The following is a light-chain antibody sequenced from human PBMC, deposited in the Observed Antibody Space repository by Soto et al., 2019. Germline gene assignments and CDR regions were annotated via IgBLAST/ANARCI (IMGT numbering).Light chain of an antibody. J-gene: IGKJ4*01. V-gene: IGKV1-9*01. CDR3: QQVNGYPFT. CDR1: QAISTS. Sequence: GDTVTITCRASQAISTSLAWYRQKSGMAPKLLIYAASTLHSGVPSRFSGGGSGTDFTLTISGLQPEDFATYSCQQVNGYPFTFGGGTKVDIK. CDR2: AAS.